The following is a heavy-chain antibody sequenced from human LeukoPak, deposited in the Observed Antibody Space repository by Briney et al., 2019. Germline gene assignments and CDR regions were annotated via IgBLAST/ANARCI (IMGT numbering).Heavy chain of an antibody. CDR3: AREGAPGYVDY. J-gene: IGHJ4*02. CDR1: GYTFTSYD. Sequence: WASVKVSCKSSGYTFTSYDINWVRQATGQGLEWMGWMNPNRCNTGYAQKFQGRVNITRNTSISTSYMELSSLRSEDTAVYYCAREGAPGYVDYWGQGTLVTVSS. V-gene: IGHV1-8*03. CDR2: MNPNRCNT.